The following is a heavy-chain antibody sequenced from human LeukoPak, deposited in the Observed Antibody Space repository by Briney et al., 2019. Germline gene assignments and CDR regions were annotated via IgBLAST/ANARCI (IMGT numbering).Heavy chain of an antibody. Sequence: ASVKLSCNASGSTFTSYAMNWVRQAPGQGLEWMGGISAYNGNTKYAQKLQGRVTMTTDTSTSTAYMELRSLSSDDTAVYYCARDMFPGASGVVIKNMDIWGKGTTVPVSS. V-gene: IGHV1-18*01. D-gene: IGHD3-3*01. CDR1: GSTFTSYA. CDR3: ARDMFPGASGVVIKNMDI. CDR2: ISAYNGNT. J-gene: IGHJ6*03.